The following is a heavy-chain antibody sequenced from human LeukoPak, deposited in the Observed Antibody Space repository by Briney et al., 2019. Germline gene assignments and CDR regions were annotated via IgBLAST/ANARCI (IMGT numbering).Heavy chain of an antibody. CDR1: GFTFSNYS. CDR2: ISRSSSYI. D-gene: IGHD6-6*01. Sequence: GGSLRLSCAASGFTFSNYSMNWVRQAPGKGLEWVSSISRSSSYIYYADSVKGRFTISRDNAKNSLYLQMISLRVEDTAVYYCASGSVAGRQRAPPKQWFDPWGQGTLVTVSS. J-gene: IGHJ5*02. CDR3: ASGSVAGRQRAPPKQWFDP. V-gene: IGHV3-21*06.